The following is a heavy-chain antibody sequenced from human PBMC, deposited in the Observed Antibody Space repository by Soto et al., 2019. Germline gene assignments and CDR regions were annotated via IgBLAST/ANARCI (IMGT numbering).Heavy chain of an antibody. D-gene: IGHD2-15*01. V-gene: IGHV3-13*01. CDR1: GFTFSGFD. Sequence: GGSLRLSCEASGFTFSGFDMHWVRQPTGKGLEWVSTIGTAGDTYYAVSVKGRFTISRDNAKNSLSLQMNSLRAGDTAVYICARGQEVGAHFFDSWGQGTQVTVSS. CDR3: ARGQEVGAHFFDS. J-gene: IGHJ4*02. CDR2: IGTAGDT.